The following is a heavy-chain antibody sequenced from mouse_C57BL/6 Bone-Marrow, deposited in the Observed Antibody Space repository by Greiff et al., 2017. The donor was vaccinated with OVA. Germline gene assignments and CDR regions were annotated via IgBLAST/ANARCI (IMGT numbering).Heavy chain of an antibody. J-gene: IGHJ1*03. CDR3: ARNYYGSSNWYFEG. CDR1: GFSLTSYA. Sequence: VKLVESGPGLVAPSQSLSITCTVSGFSLTSYAISWVRQPPGKGLEWLGVIWTGGGTNYNSALKSRLSISKDNSKSQVFLKMNSLQTDDTARYYCARNYYGSSNWYFEGWGTGTTVTVSS. CDR2: IWTGGGT. V-gene: IGHV2-9-1*01. D-gene: IGHD1-1*01.